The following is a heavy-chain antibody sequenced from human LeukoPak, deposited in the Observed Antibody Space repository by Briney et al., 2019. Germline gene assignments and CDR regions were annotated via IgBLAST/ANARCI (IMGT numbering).Heavy chain of an antibody. V-gene: IGHV5-51*01. CDR1: GYNFPIYW. CDR2: IYPDDSNT. CDR3: ARQGAAGKYYYYYMDV. J-gene: IGHJ6*03. D-gene: IGHD6-13*01. Sequence: GESLKISCQGSGYNFPIYWIGWVRQMPGQGLEWMGIIYPDDSNTIYGPSFQGLVTISADKSINTAYLEWSSLKASDTAIYYCARQGAAGKYYYYYMDVWGKGTTVTVSS.